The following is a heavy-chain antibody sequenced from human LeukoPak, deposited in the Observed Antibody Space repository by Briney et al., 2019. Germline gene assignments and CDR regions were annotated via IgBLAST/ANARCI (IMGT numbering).Heavy chain of an antibody. CDR1: GFIFAQKY. CDR2: LYSGDNT. V-gene: IGHV3-66*01. Sequence: GGSLRLSCAPSGFIFAQKYMTWVRQAPGKGLEWVSILYSGDNTWYSDSVKGRFTIYRDVSKNTMYLQMNALSGGDTAVYYCARRGYCGSTTCFDHWGQGTLVTVFS. J-gene: IGHJ4*02. CDR3: ARRGYCGSTTCFDH. D-gene: IGHD2-2*01.